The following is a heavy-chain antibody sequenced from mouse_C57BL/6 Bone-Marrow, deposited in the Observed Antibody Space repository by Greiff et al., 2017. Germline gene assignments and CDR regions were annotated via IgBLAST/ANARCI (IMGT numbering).Heavy chain of an antibody. CDR3: AREDYYGKMYFDV. V-gene: IGHV1-18*01. CDR1: GYTFTDYN. CDR2: INPNNGGT. J-gene: IGHJ1*03. Sequence: VQLQQSGPELVKPGASVKIPCKASGYTFTDYNMDWVKQSHGKSLEWIGDINPNNGGTIYNQKFKGKATLPVDKSSSTAYMELRSLTSEDTAVYYCAREDYYGKMYFDVWGTGTTVTVSS. D-gene: IGHD2-1*01.